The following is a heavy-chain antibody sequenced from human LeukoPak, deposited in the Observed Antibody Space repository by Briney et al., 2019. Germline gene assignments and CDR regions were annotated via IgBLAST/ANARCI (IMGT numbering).Heavy chain of an antibody. CDR2: INHSGST. V-gene: IGHV4-34*01. CDR3: ARDRSGRLYKSDYYYGMDV. CDR1: GGSFSGYY. Sequence: SETLSLTCAVYGGSFSGYYWSWIRQPPGKGLEWIGEINHSGSTNYNPSLKSRVTISVDTSKNQFSLKLSSVTAADTAVYYCARDRSGRLYKSDYYYGMDVWGQGTTVTVSS. J-gene: IGHJ6*02. D-gene: IGHD2-2*02.